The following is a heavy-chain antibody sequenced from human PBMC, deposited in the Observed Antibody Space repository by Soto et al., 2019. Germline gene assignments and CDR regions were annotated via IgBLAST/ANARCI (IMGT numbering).Heavy chain of an antibody. CDR2: ISGSGGST. D-gene: IGHD3-10*01. J-gene: IGHJ4*02. Sequence: GGSLRLSCAASGFTFSSYAMSWVRQAPGKGLEWVSAISGSGGSTYYADSVKGRFTISRDNSKNTLYLQMNSLRAEDTAVYYCAKVRGYTPLRFGELFPPPDYWGQGTLVTVSS. V-gene: IGHV3-23*01. CDR3: AKVRGYTPLRFGELFPPPDY. CDR1: GFTFSSYA.